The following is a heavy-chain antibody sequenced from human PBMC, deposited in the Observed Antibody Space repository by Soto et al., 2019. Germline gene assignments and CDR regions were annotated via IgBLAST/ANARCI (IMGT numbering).Heavy chain of an antibody. V-gene: IGHV4-30-4*01. CDR1: FGSVSSGDYY. J-gene: IGHJ4*02. CDR2: IYYSGST. Sequence: QVQLQESGPGLVKPSQTLSLTCTVSFGSVSSGDYYWSWIRQPPGKGLEWIGYIYYSGSTYYSPSLKSRLTISLATAKNQCSLKLSSVTAADTAVYYCDRVEGATIALDYWGQGTLVTVSS. CDR3: DRVEGATIALDY. D-gene: IGHD1-26*01.